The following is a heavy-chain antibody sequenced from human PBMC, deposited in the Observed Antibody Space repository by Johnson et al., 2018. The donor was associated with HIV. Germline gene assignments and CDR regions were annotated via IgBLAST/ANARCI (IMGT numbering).Heavy chain of an antibody. V-gene: IGHV3-30*18. J-gene: IGHJ3*02. CDR3: AKDRGYGGNLDAFDI. Sequence: QVQLVESGGGVVQPGRSLRLSCAASGFTFSSYDMHWVRQAPGKGLEWVAVISYDGSNNYYADSVKGRFTISRDNSKNTLYLQVTSLRAEDTAVYYCAKDRGYGGNLDAFDIWGQGTMVTVSS. D-gene: IGHD4-23*01. CDR1: GFTFSSYD. CDR2: ISYDGSNN.